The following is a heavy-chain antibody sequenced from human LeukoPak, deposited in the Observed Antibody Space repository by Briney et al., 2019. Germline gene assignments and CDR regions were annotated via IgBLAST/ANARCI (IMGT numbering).Heavy chain of an antibody. V-gene: IGHV3-11*05. D-gene: IGHD6-19*01. CDR2: ITSGSSYT. J-gene: IGHJ4*02. CDR3: ARVEVHSSGWYFDY. CDR1: GFTFSEYY. Sequence: GGSLRLSCAASGFTFSEYYMSWIRQAQGKGLEWVSHITSGSSYTDYADSVKGRFTISRDNAKNSLSLQMNSLRAEDTAVYYCARVEVHSSGWYFDYWGQGTLVTVSS.